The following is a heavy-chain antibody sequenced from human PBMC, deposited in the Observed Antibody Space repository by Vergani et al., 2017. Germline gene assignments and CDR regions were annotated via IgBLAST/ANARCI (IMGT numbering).Heavy chain of an antibody. CDR3: ARGNYDDSSGYYGASDFDY. CDR2: INHSGST. V-gene: IGHV4-34*01. Sequence: QVQLQQWGAGLLKPSETLSLTCAVYGGSFSGYYWSWIRQPPGKGLEWIGEINHSGSTNYNPSLKSRVTISVDTSKNQFSLKLSSVTAADTAVYYCARGNYDDSSGYYGASDFDYWGQGTLVTVSS. J-gene: IGHJ4*02. CDR1: GGSFSGYY. D-gene: IGHD3-22*01.